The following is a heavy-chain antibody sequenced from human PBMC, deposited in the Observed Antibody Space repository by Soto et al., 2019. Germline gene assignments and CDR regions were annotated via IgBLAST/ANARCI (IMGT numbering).Heavy chain of an antibody. CDR1: GGTFSSYA. Sequence: QVQLVQSGAEVKKPGSSVKVSCKASGGTFSSYAISWVRQAPGQGLEWMGGIIPIFGTANYAQKFQGRVTITADESTSTAYMELSSLRSEDTAMYYCARVRWDYGDLGEFDYWGQGTLVTVSS. D-gene: IGHD4-17*01. CDR3: ARVRWDYGDLGEFDY. J-gene: IGHJ4*02. CDR2: IIPIFGTA. V-gene: IGHV1-69*01.